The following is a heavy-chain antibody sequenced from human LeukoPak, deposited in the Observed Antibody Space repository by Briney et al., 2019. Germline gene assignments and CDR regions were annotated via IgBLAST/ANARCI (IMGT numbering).Heavy chain of an antibody. CDR1: GGSITGYY. CDR3: ARGNILTGYCFDF. D-gene: IGHD3-9*01. V-gene: IGHV4-34*01. J-gene: IGHJ4*02. CDR2: IHYTGAT. Sequence: SETLSLTCAVYGGSITGYYWSWLRQTPGRGLEWVGEIHYTGATSYNPSLKSRATISTDTSKNQFSLRLSSVTAADTAVYYCARGNILTGYCFDFWGQGALVTVSS.